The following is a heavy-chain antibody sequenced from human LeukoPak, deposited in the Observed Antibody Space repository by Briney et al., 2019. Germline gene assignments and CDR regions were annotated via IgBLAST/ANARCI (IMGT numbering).Heavy chain of an antibody. Sequence: GGSLRLSCAASGFTFSSYGMHWVRQAPGKGLEWVAVIWYDGSNTYYADSVKGRFTISRDNSKNTLYLQMNSLRAEDTAVYYCARDGYPDGAGNWFDPWGQGTLVTVSS. V-gene: IGHV3-33*01. CDR2: IWYDGSNT. D-gene: IGHD5-12*01. J-gene: IGHJ5*02. CDR1: GFTFSSYG. CDR3: ARDGYPDGAGNWFDP.